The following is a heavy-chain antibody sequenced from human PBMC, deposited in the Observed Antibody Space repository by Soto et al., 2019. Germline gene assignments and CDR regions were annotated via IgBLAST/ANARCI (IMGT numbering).Heavy chain of an antibody. V-gene: IGHV4-61*01. CDR3: ARDSSGRHDY. CDR1: GGSVGSGSYY. J-gene: IGHJ4*02. CDR2: IYQGGTT. D-gene: IGHD3-22*01. Sequence: SETLSLTCSVSGGSVGSGSYYWTWIRQPPGKGLEWIGYIYQGGTTNYNASLKSRVTISIDTSKNQFFLKLNSVTAADTAVYYCARDSSGRHDYWGQGTLVTVSS.